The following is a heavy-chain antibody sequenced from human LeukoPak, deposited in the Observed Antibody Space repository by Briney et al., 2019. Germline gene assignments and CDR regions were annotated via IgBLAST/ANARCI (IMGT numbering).Heavy chain of an antibody. CDR2: ISYDGSNK. V-gene: IGHV3-30*03. J-gene: IGHJ4*02. CDR3: ARAPAGTIFGVVPYYFDY. D-gene: IGHD3-3*01. Sequence: GRSLRLSCAASGFTFSSYGMHWVRQAPGKGLEWVAVISYDGSNKYYADSVKGRFTISRDNSKNTLYLQMNSLRAEDTAVYYCARAPAGTIFGVVPYYFDYWGQGTLVTVSS. CDR1: GFTFSSYG.